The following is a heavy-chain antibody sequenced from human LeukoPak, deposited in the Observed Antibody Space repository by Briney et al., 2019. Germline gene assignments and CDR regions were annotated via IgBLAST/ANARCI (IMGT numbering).Heavy chain of an antibody. Sequence: SETLSLTCTVSGGSISSYYWSWIRQPPGKGLEWIGYIYYSGSTNYNPSLKSRVTISVDTSKNQFSLKLSPVTAADTAVYYCARFPIVVVVAATRVVDDYWGQGTLVTVSS. J-gene: IGHJ4*02. CDR1: GGSISSYY. V-gene: IGHV4-59*01. CDR3: ARFPIVVVVAATRVVDDY. CDR2: IYYSGST. D-gene: IGHD2-15*01.